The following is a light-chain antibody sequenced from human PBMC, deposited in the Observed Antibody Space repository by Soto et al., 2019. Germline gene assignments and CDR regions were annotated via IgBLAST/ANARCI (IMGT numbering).Light chain of an antibody. CDR3: QSYDSSLNV. J-gene: IGLJ2*01. CDR1: SSNIGAGYD. CDR2: GNS. V-gene: IGLV1-40*01. Sequence: QSALTQPPSVSGAPGQRVTISCTGSSSNIGAGYDVHWYQQLPGTAPKLLIYGNSNRPSGVPDRFSGSKSGTSASLAITGLQAEDEADYYCQSYDSSLNVFGGGTKVTVL.